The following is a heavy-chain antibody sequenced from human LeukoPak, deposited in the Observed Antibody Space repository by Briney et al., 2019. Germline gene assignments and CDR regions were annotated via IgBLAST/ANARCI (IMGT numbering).Heavy chain of an antibody. CDR2: ISGYNGNT. Sequence: ASVKVSCKASGYSFSSYGIKWVRQAPGQGLEWMGWISGYNGNTNYAQKLRGRVTMTTDTSTSTAYMELRSLRSDDTAVYYCGRTDIVVVVAATPAPQFDYWGQGTLVTVSS. J-gene: IGHJ4*02. CDR1: GYSFSSYG. V-gene: IGHV1-18*01. CDR3: GRTDIVVVVAATPAPQFDY. D-gene: IGHD2-15*01.